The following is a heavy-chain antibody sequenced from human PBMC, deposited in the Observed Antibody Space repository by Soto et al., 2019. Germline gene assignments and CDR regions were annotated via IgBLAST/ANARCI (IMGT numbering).Heavy chain of an antibody. CDR2: ISRDGGTK. V-gene: IGHV3-30*03. CDR1: GFTVSSYG. D-gene: IGHD2-8*02. J-gene: IGHJ4*02. CDR3: TGEVASGY. Sequence: QVQLVESGGGVVQSGRSLRLSCAVSGFTVSSYGMHWVRQAPGKGLEWVAVISRDGGTKYYADSVKGRFTISRDNSMNTLFLEMNSLRSDDMAVYYCTGEVASGYWGQGTLVTVSS.